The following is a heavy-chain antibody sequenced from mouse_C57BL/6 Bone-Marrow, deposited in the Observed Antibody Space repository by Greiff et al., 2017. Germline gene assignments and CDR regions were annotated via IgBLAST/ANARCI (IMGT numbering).Heavy chain of an antibody. CDR3: ARRRRGAMDY. CDR1: GFTFSSYG. Sequence: EVKLMESGGDLVKPGGSLKLSCAASGFTFSSYGMSWVRQTPDKRLEWVATISSGGSYTYYPDSVKGRFTISRDNAKNTLYLQMSSLKSEDTAMYYCARRRRGAMDYWGQGTSVTVSS. CDR2: ISSGGSYT. V-gene: IGHV5-6*02. J-gene: IGHJ4*01.